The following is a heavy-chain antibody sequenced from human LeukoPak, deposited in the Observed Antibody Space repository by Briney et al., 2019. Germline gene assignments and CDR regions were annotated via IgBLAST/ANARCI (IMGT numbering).Heavy chain of an antibody. CDR2: IYDSGST. CDR3: AREGPGSLEWFDP. V-gene: IGHV4-59*01. J-gene: IGHJ5*02. Sequence: PSETLSLTCTVSGGSISSYYWSWIRQPPGKGLEWIGYIYDSGSTNYNPSLKSRVTISLDTSKIQFSLSLSSLNAADTAVYYCAREGPGSLEWFDPWGQGTLVTVSS. CDR1: GGSISSYY.